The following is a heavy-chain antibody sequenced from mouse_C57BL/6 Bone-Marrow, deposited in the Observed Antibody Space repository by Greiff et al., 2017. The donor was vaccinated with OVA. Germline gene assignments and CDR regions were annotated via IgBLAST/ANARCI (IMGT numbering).Heavy chain of an antibody. CDR2: ISDGGSYT. J-gene: IGHJ3*01. CDR3: ARVGWFAY. CDR1: GFTFSSYA. V-gene: IGHV5-4*01. Sequence: VQLKQSGGGLVKPGGSLKLSCAASGFTFSSYAMSWVRQTPEKRLEWVATISDGGSYTYYPDNVKGRFTISRDNAKNNLYLQMSHLKSEDTAMYYCARVGWFAYWGQGTLVTVSA.